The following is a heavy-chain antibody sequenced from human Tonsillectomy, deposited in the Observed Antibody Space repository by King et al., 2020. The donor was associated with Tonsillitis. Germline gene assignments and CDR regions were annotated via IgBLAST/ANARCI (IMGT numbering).Heavy chain of an antibody. J-gene: IGHJ3*02. D-gene: IGHD2-21*02. CDR3: AREEEVRVVVTAVGAFDI. V-gene: IGHV3-33*05. Sequence: VQLVESGGGVVQPGRSLRLSCAASGFTFSSYGMHWVRQAPGKGLEWVAVISYDGSNKYYADSVKGRFTISRDNSKNTLYLQMNSLRAEDTAVYYCAREEEVRVVVTAVGAFDIWGQGTMVTVSS. CDR2: ISYDGSNK. CDR1: GFTFSSYG.